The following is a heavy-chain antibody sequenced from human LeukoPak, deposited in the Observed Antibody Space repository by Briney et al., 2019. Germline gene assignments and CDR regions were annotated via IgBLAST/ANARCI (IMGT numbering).Heavy chain of an antibody. CDR2: IYTTGKT. D-gene: IGHD3-16*01. J-gene: IGHJ4*02. CDR1: SGSINSYY. Sequence: SETLSLTCTVSSGSINSYYWGWVRQPAGRGLEWIGRIYTTGKTDYNPSLKSRLTMPVDTSKRQFSLNLTSVTAADTAIYFCARHGYTASHYFLDFWSQGTLVTDSS. V-gene: IGHV4-4*07. CDR3: ARHGYTASHYFLDF.